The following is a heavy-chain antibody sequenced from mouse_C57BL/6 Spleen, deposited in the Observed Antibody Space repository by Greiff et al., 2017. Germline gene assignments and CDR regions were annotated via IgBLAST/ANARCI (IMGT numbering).Heavy chain of an antibody. Sequence: EVKLVESGGGLVQPGGSLSLSCAASGFTFTDYYMSWVRQPPGKALEWLGFIRNKANGYTTEYSASVKGRFTISRDNSQSILYLQMNALRAEDSATYYYAGWGYDGFDYWGQGTTLTVSS. CDR3: AGWGYDGFDY. CDR1: GFTFTDYY. J-gene: IGHJ2*01. CDR2: IRNKANGYTT. V-gene: IGHV7-3*01. D-gene: IGHD2-2*01.